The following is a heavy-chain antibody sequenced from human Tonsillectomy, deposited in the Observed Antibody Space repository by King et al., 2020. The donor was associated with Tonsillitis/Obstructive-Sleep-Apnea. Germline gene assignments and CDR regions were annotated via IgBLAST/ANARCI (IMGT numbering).Heavy chain of an antibody. CDR1: GFSFSVYS. J-gene: IGHJ6*03. V-gene: IGHV3-21*01. CDR3: ARVPPAMLNFYMDV. Sequence: QLVESGGGLVKPGGSLRLSCAASGFSFSVYSMNWVRQAPGKGLEWVSSLSGSSNYISYGDSVKGRFTISRDNAKNSLYLQMNSLRAEDTAVYYCARVPPAMLNFYMDVWGNGATVTVPS. CDR2: LSGSSNYI. D-gene: IGHD2-2*01.